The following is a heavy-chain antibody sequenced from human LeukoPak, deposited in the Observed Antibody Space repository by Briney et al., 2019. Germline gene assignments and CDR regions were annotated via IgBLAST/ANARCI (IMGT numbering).Heavy chain of an antibody. V-gene: IGHV3-21*01. CDR1: GFXFSTYA. Sequence: PGGSLRLSCAASGFXFSTYAINWVRQAPGKGLEWVSYISSSSSYIFYADSVKGRFTISRDNAKNSLFLQMNSLRAEDTAVYYCARVALSMGENGSDIWGQGTMVTVSS. D-gene: IGHD2/OR15-2a*01. J-gene: IGHJ3*02. CDR2: ISSSSSYI. CDR3: ARVALSMGENGSDI.